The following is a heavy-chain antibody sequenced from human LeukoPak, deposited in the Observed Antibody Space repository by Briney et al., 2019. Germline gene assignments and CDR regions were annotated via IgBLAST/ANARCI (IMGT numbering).Heavy chain of an antibody. CDR1: GFTFDDYG. V-gene: IGHV3-20*04. CDR3: ARDGGLPYYFDY. D-gene: IGHD2-15*01. J-gene: IGHJ4*02. CDR2: INWNGGST. Sequence: GGSLRLSCAASGFTFDDYGMSWVRQAPGKGLEWVSGINWNGGSTGYADSVKGRFTISRDNAKNFLYLQMNSLRAEDTALYYCARDGGLPYYFDYWGQGTLVTVSS.